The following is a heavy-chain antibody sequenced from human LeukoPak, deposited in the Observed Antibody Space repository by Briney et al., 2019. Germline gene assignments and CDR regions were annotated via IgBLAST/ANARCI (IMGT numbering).Heavy chain of an antibody. D-gene: IGHD6-19*01. V-gene: IGHV3-23*01. CDR3: ATNAGQWLVPFDY. J-gene: IGHJ4*02. CDR1: GFTFSSFA. Sequence: GGSLRLSCAASGFTFSSFAMTWVRQAPGKGLEWVSVISGSGGSTYYAGSVKGRFTISRDISKNTVFPQMNSLRAEDTAVYYCATNAGQWLVPFDYWGQGTLVTVSS. CDR2: ISGSGGST.